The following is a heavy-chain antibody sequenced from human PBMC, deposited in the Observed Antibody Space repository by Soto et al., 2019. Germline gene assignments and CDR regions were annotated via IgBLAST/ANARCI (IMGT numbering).Heavy chain of an antibody. CDR2: IDSAGDA. Sequence: EVQLVESGGGLVQPGGSLRLSCAASGFTFSRHDMHWVRQVTGKGLEWVSGIDSAGDAKYPVSVKGRFTISRENAKNSLHLEMNSLRAGDTAVYYCARGVIRGVSWNWFETLGQGTLVTVSS. J-gene: IGHJ5*02. D-gene: IGHD3-10*01. CDR3: ARGVIRGVSWNWFET. CDR1: GFTFSRHD. V-gene: IGHV3-13*01.